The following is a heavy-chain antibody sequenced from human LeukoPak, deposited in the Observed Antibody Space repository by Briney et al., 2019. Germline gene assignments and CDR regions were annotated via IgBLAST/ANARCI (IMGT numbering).Heavy chain of an antibody. J-gene: IGHJ4*02. Sequence: SGTLSLTCAVSGGSISSSNWWSWVRQPPGKGLEWIGETYHSGSTNYNPSLKSRVTISVDTSKNQFSLKLSSVTAADTAVYYCASGLLTGYPIDYWGQGTLVTVSS. D-gene: IGHD3-9*01. CDR2: TYHSGST. CDR3: ASGLLTGYPIDY. V-gene: IGHV4-4*02. CDR1: GGSISSSNW.